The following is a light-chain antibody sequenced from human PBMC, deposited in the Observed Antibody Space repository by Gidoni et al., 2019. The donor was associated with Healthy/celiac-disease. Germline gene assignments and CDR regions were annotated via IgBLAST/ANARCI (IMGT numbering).Light chain of an antibody. CDR3: HQYNNWPPCT. Sequence: VMTQSPATLSVSPGERATLSCRASQSVSSNYAWYQQKPGNAPRLLISCASTRATGVPARFSGSRSGTEFTLTISSLQSEEFAVYYCHQYNNWPPCTFGQGTKVEIK. J-gene: IGKJ1*01. CDR2: CAS. V-gene: IGKV3-15*01. CDR1: QSVSSN.